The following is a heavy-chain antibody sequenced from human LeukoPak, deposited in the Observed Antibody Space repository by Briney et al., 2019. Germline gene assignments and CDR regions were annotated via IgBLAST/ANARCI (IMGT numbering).Heavy chain of an antibody. Sequence: GGSLRLSCAASGFSFSAYGMNWVRQAPGKGLEWVSAIGGSGATTYYADSVRGRFTISRDNSKNTMYLQMSSLRAEDTAVYYCAKTRLEESATGYWGQGTLVTVSS. V-gene: IGHV3-23*01. D-gene: IGHD2-15*01. CDR3: AKTRLEESATGY. J-gene: IGHJ4*02. CDR1: GFSFSAYG. CDR2: IGGSGATT.